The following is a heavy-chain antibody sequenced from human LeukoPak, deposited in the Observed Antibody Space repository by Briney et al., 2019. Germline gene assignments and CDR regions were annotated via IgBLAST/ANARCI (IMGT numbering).Heavy chain of an antibody. J-gene: IGHJ4*02. D-gene: IGHD1-14*01. CDR1: GFTFSKYT. CDR3: AKDFTPDGIWDIDY. CDR2: IYGGGSGST. Sequence: GGSLRLSCVASGFTFSKYTMGWVRQAPGKGLEGVSGIYGGGSGSTFYAESVKGRFTISRDNSKNTLYLQMNSLRDEDTAIYYCAKDFTPDGIWDIDYWGRGTLITVSS. V-gene: IGHV3-23*01.